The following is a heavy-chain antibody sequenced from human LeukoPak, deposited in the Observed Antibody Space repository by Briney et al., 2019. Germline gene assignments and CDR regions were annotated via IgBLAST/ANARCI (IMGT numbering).Heavy chain of an antibody. J-gene: IGHJ5*02. D-gene: IGHD5-18*01. CDR2: MYYRGST. CDR1: GGSISSSSHY. CDR3: ARGWGYSYGGGWFDP. V-gene: IGHV4-39*07. Sequence: PSETLSLTCTVSGGSISSSSHYWGWIRQPPGKGLEWIGSMYYRGSTYHNPSLKSRVTISVDTSKNQFSLKLSSVTAADTAVYYCARGWGYSYGGGWFDPWGQGTLVTVSS.